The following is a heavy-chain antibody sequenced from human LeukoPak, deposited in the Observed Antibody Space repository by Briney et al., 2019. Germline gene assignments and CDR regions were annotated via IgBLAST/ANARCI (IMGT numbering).Heavy chain of an antibody. CDR2: IYYSGST. CDR1: GGSISSYY. J-gene: IGHJ4*02. Sequence: SETLSLTCTVSGGSISSYYWSWIRQPPGKGLEWIGYIYYSGSTNYNPSLKGRVTLSVDTSKNQFSLELSSVTAADTAVYYCAREETTRSQRAFDYWGQGTLVTVSS. V-gene: IGHV4-59*12. D-gene: IGHD1-7*01. CDR3: AREETTRSQRAFDY.